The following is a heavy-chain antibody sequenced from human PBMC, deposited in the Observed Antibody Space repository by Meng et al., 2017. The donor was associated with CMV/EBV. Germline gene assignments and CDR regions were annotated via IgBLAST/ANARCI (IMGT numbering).Heavy chain of an antibody. CDR3: ARMGREVGATNVHDAFDI. V-gene: IGHV3-30-3*01. Sequence: SLKISWAASGTTFSSYAMRWVRQAPGKGLERGAVISYDGSNKYYADCVKGRFTISRDNSKNTLYLQMNSLRAEDTAVYYCARMGREVGATNVHDAFDIWGQGTMVTVSS. J-gene: IGHJ3*02. CDR2: ISYDGSNK. CDR1: GTTFSSYA. D-gene: IGHD1-26*01.